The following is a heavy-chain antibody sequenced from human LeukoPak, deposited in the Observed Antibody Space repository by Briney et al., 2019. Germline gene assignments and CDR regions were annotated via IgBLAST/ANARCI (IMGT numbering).Heavy chain of an antibody. CDR3: ARAIVRDFWSGYHPISWSPTLDHYYYYMDV. CDR1: GYTFTSYY. J-gene: IGHJ6*03. V-gene: IGHV1-2*02. CDR2: INPNSGGT. Sequence: VASVNVSCKASGYTFTSYYMHWVRQAPGQGLEWMGWINPNSGGTNYAQKFQGRVTMTRDTSISTAYMELSRLRSDDTAVYYCARAIVRDFWSGYHPISWSPTLDHYYYYMDVWGKGTTVTVSS. D-gene: IGHD3-3*01.